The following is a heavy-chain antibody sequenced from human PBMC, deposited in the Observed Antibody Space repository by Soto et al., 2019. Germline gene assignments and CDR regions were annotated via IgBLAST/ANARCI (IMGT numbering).Heavy chain of an antibody. J-gene: IGHJ4*02. CDR3: AKRPRALLTFDY. D-gene: IGHD1-26*01. V-gene: IGHV3-23*01. Sequence: PGGSLRLSCAASGFIFSNYVMSWVRQAPGKGLEWVSSISDSGGTSYYADSVKGRFTISRDNSKNTLYLQMNSLRAEDTAIHYCAKRPRALLTFDYWGQGTLVTVSS. CDR2: ISDSGGTS. CDR1: GFIFSNYV.